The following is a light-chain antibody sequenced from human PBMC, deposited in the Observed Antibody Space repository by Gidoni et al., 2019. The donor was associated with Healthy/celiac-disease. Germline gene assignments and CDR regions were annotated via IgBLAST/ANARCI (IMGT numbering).Light chain of an antibody. J-gene: IGKJ1*01. V-gene: IGKV1-39*01. CDR3: QQSYSTPRT. CDR2: AAS. Sequence: DIQMTKSPSSLSASVGDRVTITCRASQSISSYLNWYQQKPGKAPKLLIYAASSLQSGVPSRFSGSGSGTDFTITISSLQPEDFSTYYCQQSYSTPRTFGQGTKVEIK. CDR1: QSISSY.